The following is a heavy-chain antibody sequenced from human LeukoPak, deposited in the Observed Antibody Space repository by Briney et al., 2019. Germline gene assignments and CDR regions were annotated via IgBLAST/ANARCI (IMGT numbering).Heavy chain of an antibody. J-gene: IGHJ4*02. CDR2: IIPIFGTA. CDR3: ARALLGATTRGFFDY. V-gene: IGHV1-69*05. D-gene: IGHD1-26*01. Sequence: SVKVSCKASGGTFCSYAISWVRQAPGQGLEWMGGIIPIFGTANYAQKFQGRVTITTDESTSTAYMELSSLRSEDTAVYYCARALLGATTRGFFDYWGQGTLVTVSS. CDR1: GGTFCSYA.